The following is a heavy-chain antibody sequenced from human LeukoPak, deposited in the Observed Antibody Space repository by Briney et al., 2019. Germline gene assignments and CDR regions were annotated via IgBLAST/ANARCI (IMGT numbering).Heavy chain of an antibody. D-gene: IGHD6-13*01. CDR2: IIPIFGTA. CDR1: GGTFSSYA. J-gene: IGHJ4*02. Sequence: SVKVSCKASGGTFSSYAISWVRQAPGQGLEWMGGIIPIFGTANYAQKFQGRVTMTTDTSTSTAYMELRSLRSDDTAVYYCARVGIAAAGFDYWGQGTLVTVSS. CDR3: ARVGIAAAGFDY. V-gene: IGHV1-69*05.